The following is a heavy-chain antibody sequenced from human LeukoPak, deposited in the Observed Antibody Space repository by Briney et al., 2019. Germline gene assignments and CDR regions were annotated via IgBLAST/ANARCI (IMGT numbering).Heavy chain of an antibody. J-gene: IGHJ4*02. CDR3: TTEPSIAAAGTSGFDY. Sequence: AASVMVSCKASGYTFTSYYMHWVRQAPGQGLEWMGLINPSGGGTSYAQKFQGRVTVTRDTSTSTVYMELSSLRSEDTAVYYCTTEPSIAAAGTSGFDYWGQGTLVTVSS. D-gene: IGHD6-13*01. V-gene: IGHV1-46*01. CDR2: INPSGGGT. CDR1: GYTFTSYY.